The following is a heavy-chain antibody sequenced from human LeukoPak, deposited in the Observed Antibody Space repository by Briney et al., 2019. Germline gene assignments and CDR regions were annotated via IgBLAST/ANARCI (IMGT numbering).Heavy chain of an antibody. V-gene: IGHV3-30*18. CDR1: GFTFSNYG. J-gene: IGHJ3*02. CDR2: ISFDGSNK. D-gene: IGHD1-26*01. Sequence: GGSLRLSCAASGFTFSNYGMHWVRQAPGKGLDWVAVISFDGSNKYYADSVKGRFTISRDNSKNTLYLQMNSLRAEDTAVYYCAKSIVGATGDAFDIWGQGTMVTVSS. CDR3: AKSIVGATGDAFDI.